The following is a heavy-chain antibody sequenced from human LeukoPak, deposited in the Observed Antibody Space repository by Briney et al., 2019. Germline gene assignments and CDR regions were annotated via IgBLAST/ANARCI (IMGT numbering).Heavy chain of an antibody. V-gene: IGHV3-7*01. D-gene: IGHD6-6*01. CDR2: IKQDDSEK. CDR1: GFTFDNYW. Sequence: GGSLRLSGAASGFTFDNYWMHWVRQAPGKGLEWVANIKQDDSEKYYVDSVRGRFTISRDNAKNSLYLQMNSLKVEDTAVYYCARGSSFGSYWGQGTLVTVSS. J-gene: IGHJ4*02. CDR3: ARGSSFGSY.